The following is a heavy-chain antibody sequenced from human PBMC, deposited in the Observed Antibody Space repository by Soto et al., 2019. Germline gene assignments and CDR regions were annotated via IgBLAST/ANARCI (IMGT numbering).Heavy chain of an antibody. J-gene: IGHJ4*02. CDR2: ISYDGSNK. CDR3: AKDFLWWGSFPAPGESDD. V-gene: IGHV3-30*18. D-gene: IGHD3-16*01. Sequence: PGGSLRLSCAASGFTFSCYAMHWVRQAPGKGLEWVAVISYDGSNKFFADSVKGRFSISRDNSNDTVFLQMDSLRVEDTAIYYCAKDFLWWGSFPAPGESDDWGQGTLVTVSS. CDR1: GFTFSCYA.